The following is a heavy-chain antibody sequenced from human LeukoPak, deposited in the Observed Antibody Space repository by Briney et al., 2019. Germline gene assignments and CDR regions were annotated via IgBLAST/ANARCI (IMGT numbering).Heavy chain of an antibody. CDR2: INSDGSST. V-gene: IGHV3-74*01. D-gene: IGHD1-26*01. Sequence: GGSLRLSCAASGFTFSSYEMNWVRQAPGKGLGWVSRINSDGSSTSYADSVKGRFTTSRDNAKNTVYLQMTSLRAEDTAVYYCTRDSFSGNYWGQGTLVTVSS. CDR3: TRDSFSGNY. J-gene: IGHJ4*02. CDR1: GFTFSSYE.